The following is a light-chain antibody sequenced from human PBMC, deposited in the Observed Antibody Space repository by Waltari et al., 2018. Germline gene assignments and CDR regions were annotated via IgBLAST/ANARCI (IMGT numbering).Light chain of an antibody. CDR3: QQYSGYSGP. CDR2: DAS. Sequence: DIQMTQFTSTLSASVGDRVPITCRASQSNRRWLAWYQQKPGKAPKVLIYDASTLERGVPSRFSGSGSETEFTLAISSLQPDDFATYYCQQYSGYSGPFGGGTKVEIK. V-gene: IGKV1-5*01. CDR1: QSNRRW. J-gene: IGKJ4*01.